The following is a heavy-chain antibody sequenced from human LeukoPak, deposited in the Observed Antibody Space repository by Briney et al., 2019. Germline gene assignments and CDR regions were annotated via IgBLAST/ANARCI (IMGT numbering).Heavy chain of an antibody. CDR1: GFAFSTYP. CDR3: AKDWSCDS. V-gene: IGHV3-23*01. CDR2: ISGGGDTT. D-gene: IGHD3-10*01. J-gene: IGHJ4*02. Sequence: GGSLRLSCAASGFAFSTYPMTWVRQAPGKGLEWVSAISGGGDTTAYAASVQGRSNISRDNSKNTLYLQVNSLRVEDTAVYYCAKDWSCDSWGQGTLVTVSS.